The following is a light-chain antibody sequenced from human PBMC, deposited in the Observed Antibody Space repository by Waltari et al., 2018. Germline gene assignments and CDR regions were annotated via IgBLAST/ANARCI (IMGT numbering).Light chain of an antibody. CDR3: QQYNNWPPWT. V-gene: IGKV3D-15*01. CDR2: GAS. CDR1: QNINSN. Sequence: EIVMTQSPATLSVSPGEGATLPCRASQNINSNLAWYQQQPGQTPRLLIYGASTRAIGDPARCSGSGSGTEFTLTISSLQSEDFALYYCQQYNNWPPWTFGQGTKVEIK. J-gene: IGKJ1*01.